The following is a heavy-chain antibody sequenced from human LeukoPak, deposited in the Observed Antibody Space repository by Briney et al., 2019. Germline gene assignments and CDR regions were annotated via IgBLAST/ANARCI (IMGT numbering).Heavy chain of an antibody. CDR1: GYTFTGYY. D-gene: IGHD3-22*01. CDR3: ARVEDDSSGYYYVGYYFDH. J-gene: IGHJ4*02. V-gene: IGHV1-2*02. Sequence: ASVRVSCKASGYTFTGYYMHWVRQAPGQGLEWMGWINPNSGGTNYAQKFQGRVTMTRDTSISTAYMELSRLRSDDTAVYYCARVEDDSSGYYYVGYYFDHWGQGTLVTVSS. CDR2: INPNSGGT.